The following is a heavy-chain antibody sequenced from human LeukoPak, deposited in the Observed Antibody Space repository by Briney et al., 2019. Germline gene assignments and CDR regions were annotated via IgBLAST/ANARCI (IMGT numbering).Heavy chain of an antibody. V-gene: IGHV4-59*08. J-gene: IGHJ4*02. CDR3: ARHRPGPYDY. Sequence: SETLSLTCTVSGGSINSYYWSWIRQPPGKRLEWIGYIYYSGSTNYNPSLKSRVTISVDTSKKQFSLKLSSVTAAYTAVYYCARHRPGPYDYWGQGTLVTVSS. CDR1: GGSINSYY. CDR2: IYYSGST.